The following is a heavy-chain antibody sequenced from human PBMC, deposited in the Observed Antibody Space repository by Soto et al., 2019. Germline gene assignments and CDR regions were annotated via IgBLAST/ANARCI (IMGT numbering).Heavy chain of an antibody. D-gene: IGHD3-10*01. CDR1: GGSISSYS. CDR2: IYYSGST. Sequence: KTSETLSLTCTVSGGSISSYSWSWIRQPPGKGLEWIGYIYYSGSTNYNPSLKSRVTISVDTSKNQFSLKLSSVTAADTAVYYCARGDYYYGSGRVMDVWGQGTTVTVSS. V-gene: IGHV4-59*12. J-gene: IGHJ6*02. CDR3: ARGDYYYGSGRVMDV.